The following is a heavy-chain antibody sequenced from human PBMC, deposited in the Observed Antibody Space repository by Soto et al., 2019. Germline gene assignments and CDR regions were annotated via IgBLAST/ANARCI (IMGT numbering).Heavy chain of an antibody. D-gene: IGHD3-3*01. J-gene: IGHJ4*02. CDR1: GDTFSSHA. CDR3: ATPTRLMIFGVVRKNGYFDY. CDR2: IIPIYGTA. V-gene: IGHV1-69*06. Sequence: QVQLVQSGAEVKKPGSSVKVSCKASGDTFSSHAISWVRQAPGQGLEWMGEIIPIYGTANNTQKFQGRVTITADKSTSTAYMELSSLRSEDTVVYYCATPTRLMIFGVVRKNGYFDYWGRGTLVTVSS.